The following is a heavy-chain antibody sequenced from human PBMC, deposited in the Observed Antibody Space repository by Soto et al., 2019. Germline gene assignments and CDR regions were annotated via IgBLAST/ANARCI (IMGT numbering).Heavy chain of an antibody. CDR1: GYTFTGYY. CDR2: INPNSGGT. CDR3: ARAYSRDAFDI. D-gene: IGHD6-13*01. Sequence: QVQLVQSGAEVKKPGASVKVSCKASGYTFTGYYMHWVRQAPGQGLEWMGWINPNSGGTNYAQKCQGWVTRTRDTSISTAYMELSRLRSDDTAVYYCARAYSRDAFDIWGQGTMVTVSS. J-gene: IGHJ3*02. V-gene: IGHV1-2*04.